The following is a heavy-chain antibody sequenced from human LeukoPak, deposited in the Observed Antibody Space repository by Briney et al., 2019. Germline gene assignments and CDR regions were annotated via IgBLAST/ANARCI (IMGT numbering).Heavy chain of an antibody. CDR3: ARGGVGCFDY. Sequence: PGGSLRLSCAASGFTFSTYWMHWVRPAPGKGLVWVSHINSDGSSATYADSVKGRLTISRDNAKNTVYLQMNSLRAEDTAVYYCARGGVGCFDYWGQGALVTVSS. D-gene: IGHD6-19*01. CDR2: INSDGSSA. J-gene: IGHJ4*02. CDR1: GFTFSTYW. V-gene: IGHV3-74*01.